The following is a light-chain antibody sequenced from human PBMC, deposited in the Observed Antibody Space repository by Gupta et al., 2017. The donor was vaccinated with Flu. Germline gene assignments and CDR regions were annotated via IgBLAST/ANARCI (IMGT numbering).Light chain of an antibody. J-gene: IGLJ1*01. CDR1: SSNIGSNT. Sequence: QSVLAQPPSASGTPGQRVTISCSGSSSNIGSNTVNWYQQVPGMAPKLLTYGNNQRPSGVPDRFAGYTSCTSDSLDIHALHYEYDADEDDSDWDASLNSHEVFGTGTKLTVL. CDR2: GNN. V-gene: IGLV1-44*01. CDR3: SDWDASLNSHEV.